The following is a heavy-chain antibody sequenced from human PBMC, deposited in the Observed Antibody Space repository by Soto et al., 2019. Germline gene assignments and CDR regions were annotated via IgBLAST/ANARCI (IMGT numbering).Heavy chain of an antibody. V-gene: IGHV4-61*01. CDR1: GGSVSSGSYY. Sequence: KPSETLSLTCTVSGGSVSSGSYYWSWIRQPPGKGLEWIGYIYYGGSTNYNPSLKSRVTISVDTSKNQFSLKLSSVTAADTAVYYCASTLPLRVFDYWGQGTLVTVSS. J-gene: IGHJ4*02. CDR2: IYYGGST. CDR3: ASTLPLRVFDY.